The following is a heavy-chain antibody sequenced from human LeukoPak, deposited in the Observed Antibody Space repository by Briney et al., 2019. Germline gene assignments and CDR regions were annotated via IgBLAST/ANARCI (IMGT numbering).Heavy chain of an antibody. D-gene: IGHD3-22*01. CDR2: ISGSGGST. Sequence: GGSLRLSCTASGFTFGDYAMSWFRQAPGKGLEWVSAISGSGGSTYYADSVKGRFTISRDNSKNTLYLQMNSLRAEDTAVYCCATSGSGYQYYFDYWGQGTLVTVSS. CDR1: GFTFGDYA. V-gene: IGHV3-23*01. CDR3: ATSGSGYQYYFDY. J-gene: IGHJ4*02.